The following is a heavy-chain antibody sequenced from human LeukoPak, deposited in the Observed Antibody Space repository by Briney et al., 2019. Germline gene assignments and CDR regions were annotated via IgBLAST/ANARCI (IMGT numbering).Heavy chain of an antibody. Sequence: PGGSLRLSCAASGFTFSGYTMNWVRQAPGKGLEWVSYISSSSSYIYYADSVKGRFTISRDNAKNSLYLQMSSLRAEDTAVYYCAREVNSMGDYWGQGTLVTVSS. V-gene: IGHV3-21*04. CDR3: AREVNSMGDY. CDR2: ISSSSSYI. J-gene: IGHJ4*02. CDR1: GFTFSGYT. D-gene: IGHD2/OR15-2a*01.